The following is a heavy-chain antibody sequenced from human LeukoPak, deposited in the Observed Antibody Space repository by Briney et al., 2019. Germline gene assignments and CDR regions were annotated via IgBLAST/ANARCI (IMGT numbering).Heavy chain of an antibody. CDR1: GYSISSGYY. V-gene: IGHV4-38-2*02. CDR3: ARDLDSAGDLGDY. Sequence: SETLSLTCTVSGYSISSGYYWGWIRQPPGKGLEWIGSIYHSGSTYYNPSLKSRVTISVDTSKNQFSLKLSSVTAADTAVYYCARDLDSAGDLGDYWGQGTLVTVSS. J-gene: IGHJ4*02. CDR2: IYHSGST. D-gene: IGHD3-10*01.